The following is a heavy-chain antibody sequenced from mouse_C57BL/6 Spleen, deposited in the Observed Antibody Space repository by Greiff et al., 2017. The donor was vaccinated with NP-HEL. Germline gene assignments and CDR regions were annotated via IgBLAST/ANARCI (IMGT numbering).Heavy chain of an antibody. Sequence: QVQLQQSGPELVKPGASVKISCKASGYAFSSSWMNWVKQRPGKGLEWIGRIYPGDGDTNYNGKFKGKATLTADKSSSTAYMQLSSLTSEDSAVYFCAREEVVATGYFDVWGTGTTVTVSS. CDR3: AREEVVATGYFDV. D-gene: IGHD1-1*01. CDR2: IYPGDGDT. V-gene: IGHV1-82*01. CDR1: GYAFSSSW. J-gene: IGHJ1*03.